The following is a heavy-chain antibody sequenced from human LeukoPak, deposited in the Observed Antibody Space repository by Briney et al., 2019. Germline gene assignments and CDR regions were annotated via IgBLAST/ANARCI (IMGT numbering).Heavy chain of an antibody. J-gene: IGHJ3*02. V-gene: IGHV1-18*01. CDR3: AIYQLLRGNDAFDI. CDR2: ISAYNGNT. CDR1: GYTFTSYG. Sequence: ASVKVSCKASGYTFTSYGISWVRQAPGQGLEWMGWISAYNGNTNYAQKLQGRVTMTTDTSTSTAYMELRSLRSDDTAVYYCAIYQLLRGNDAFDIWGQGTMVTVSS. D-gene: IGHD2-2*01.